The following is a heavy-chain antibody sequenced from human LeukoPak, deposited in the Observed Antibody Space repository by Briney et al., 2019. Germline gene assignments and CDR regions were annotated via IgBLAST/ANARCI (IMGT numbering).Heavy chain of an antibody. V-gene: IGHV3-74*01. J-gene: IGHJ4*02. Sequence: PGGSLRLSCAASGFTFSSHWMHWVRQLPGKGLVWVSRIHRDGSSTNYADSVKGRFTISRDNAKNTLYLQVNRLRAEDTAIYYCARARPDGASYFDYWGQGILVTVSS. D-gene: IGHD3-10*01. CDR3: ARARPDGASYFDY. CDR2: IHRDGSST. CDR1: GFTFSSHW.